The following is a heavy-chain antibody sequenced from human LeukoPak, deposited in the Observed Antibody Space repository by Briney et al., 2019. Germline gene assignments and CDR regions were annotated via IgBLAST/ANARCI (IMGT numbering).Heavy chain of an antibody. CDR3: ARSVDDSSGYYPWTFDY. D-gene: IGHD3-22*01. CDR2: MDHDGINT. V-gene: IGHV3-74*01. CDR1: GFTFSTYW. Sequence: SGGSLRLSCAASGFTFSTYWMHWVRQAPGKGLVCVSRMDHDGINTYYADSVKGRFTISRDNAKNSLYLQMNSLRAEDTAVYYCARSVDDSSGYYPWTFDYWGQGTLVTVSS. J-gene: IGHJ4*02.